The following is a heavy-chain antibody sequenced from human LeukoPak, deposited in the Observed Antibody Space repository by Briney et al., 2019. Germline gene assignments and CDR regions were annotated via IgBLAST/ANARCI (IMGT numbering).Heavy chain of an antibody. CDR2: INPNSGGT. V-gene: IGHV1-2*02. D-gene: IGHD6-19*01. CDR3: ARNRSGAVAGIPTFDY. CDR1: GYTFTGYY. Sequence: ASVKVSCKASGYTFTGYYMHWVRQAPGQGLEWMGWINPNSGGTNYAQKFQGRVTMTRDTSISTAYMELSRLRSDDTAVYYCARNRSGAVAGIPTFDYWGQGTLVTVSS. J-gene: IGHJ4*02.